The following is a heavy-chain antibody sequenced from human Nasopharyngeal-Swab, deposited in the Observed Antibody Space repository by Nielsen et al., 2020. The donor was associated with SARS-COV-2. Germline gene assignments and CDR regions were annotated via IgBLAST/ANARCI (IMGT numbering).Heavy chain of an antibody. D-gene: IGHD2-2*01. CDR3: AREPVVVPAAPSYGMDV. V-gene: IGHV1-8*01. J-gene: IGHJ6*02. Sequence: WVRQAPGQGLEWMGWMNPNSGNTGYAQKFQGRVTMTRNTSISTAYMELSSLRSEDTAVYYCAREPVVVPAAPSYGMDVWGQGTTVTVSS. CDR2: MNPNSGNT.